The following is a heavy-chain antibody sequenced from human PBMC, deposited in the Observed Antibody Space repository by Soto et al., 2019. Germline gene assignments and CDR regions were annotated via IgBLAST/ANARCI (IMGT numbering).Heavy chain of an antibody. CDR3: ASSSLYGMDV. V-gene: IGHV4-30-4*01. CDR1: AGSLRRFYYY. CDR2: IYYSGNT. Sequence: PPETLRCPCSGYAGSLRRFYYYCSWIRQHTQKRLDWMGNIYYSGNTAYTPSLQSRLIISIDTSKNQFSLKVGSVTAADADVYYCASSSLYGMDVWGQGTTVT. J-gene: IGHJ6*02.